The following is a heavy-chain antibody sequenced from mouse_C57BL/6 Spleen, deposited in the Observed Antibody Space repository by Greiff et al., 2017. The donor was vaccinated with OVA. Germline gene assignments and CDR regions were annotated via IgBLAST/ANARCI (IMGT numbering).Heavy chain of an antibody. J-gene: IGHJ3*01. D-gene: IGHD2-5*01. V-gene: IGHV5-9-1*02. CDR1: GFTFSSYA. CDR3: TRERGAYYSNYEFAY. Sequence: EVQVVESGEGLAKPGGSLKLSCAASGFTFSSYAMSWVRQTPEQRLEWVAYISSGGGYIYYAATVKGRFTISRDNARNTLYLQMSSLKAEDTAMYYWTRERGAYYSNYEFAYWGQGTLVTVSA. CDR2: ISSGGGYI.